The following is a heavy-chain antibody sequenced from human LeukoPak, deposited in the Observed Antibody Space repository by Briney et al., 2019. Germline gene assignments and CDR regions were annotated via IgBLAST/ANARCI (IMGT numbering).Heavy chain of an antibody. J-gene: IGHJ4*02. V-gene: IGHV4-34*01. CDR2: INHSGST. D-gene: IGHD4-17*01. CDR3: ARGLWGDYGVYDY. Sequence: SETLSRTCAGYGGSFSGYYWSWIRQPPGKGLEWIGEINHSGSTNYNPSLKSRVTISVDTSKNQFSLKLSSVTAADTAVYYCARGLWGDYGVYDYWGQGTLVTVSS. CDR1: GGSFSGYY.